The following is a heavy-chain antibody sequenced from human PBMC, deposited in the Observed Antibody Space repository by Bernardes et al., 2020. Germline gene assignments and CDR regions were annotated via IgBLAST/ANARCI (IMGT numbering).Heavy chain of an antibody. D-gene: IGHD2-8*02. CDR3: SSGLTSPGAAGF. CDR1: GYSISSASY. CDR2: ISHSGST. V-gene: IGHV4-38-2*01. J-gene: IGHJ4*02. Sequence: SETRSLTCGVSGYSISSASYWGWIRQSPGKGLEWIGSISHSGSTYYNPSLKSRITISLDTSKNQFSLKLTSVTAADTAIYYCSSGLTSPGAAGFWGQGTLVTVSS.